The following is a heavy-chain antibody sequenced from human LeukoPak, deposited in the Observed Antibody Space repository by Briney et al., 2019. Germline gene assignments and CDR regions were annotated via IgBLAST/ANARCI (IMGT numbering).Heavy chain of an antibody. CDR2: IKHDGSEE. J-gene: IGHJ4*02. CDR3: GYTNNFYH. CDR1: GLSISGQW. D-gene: IGHD3-16*02. Sequence: AGSLRLSCVASGLSISGQWMNWVRQAPGQGLEWVANIKHDGSEEHYVDSVKGRFTISRDDGRKSVLLQMNSVRAEDTAVYYCGYTNNFYHWGQGTLVVVSS. V-gene: IGHV3-7*01.